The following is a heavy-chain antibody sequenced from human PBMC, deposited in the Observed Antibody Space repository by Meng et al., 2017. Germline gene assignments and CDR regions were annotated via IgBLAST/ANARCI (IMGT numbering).Heavy chain of an antibody. V-gene: IGHV3-48*03. D-gene: IGHD6-6*01. CDR3: ARDWGIAARSYYFDY. J-gene: IGHJ4*02. CDR2: ISSSGSTI. Sequence: GESLKISCAASGFTFSSYEMNWVRQAPGKGLEWVSYISSSGSTIYYADSVKGRFTISRENAKNSLYLQMNSLRAEDTAVYYCARDWGIAARSYYFDYWGQGTLVTVSS. CDR1: GFTFSSYE.